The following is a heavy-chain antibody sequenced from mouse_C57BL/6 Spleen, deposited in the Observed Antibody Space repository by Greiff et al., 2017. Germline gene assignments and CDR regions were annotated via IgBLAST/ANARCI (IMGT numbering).Heavy chain of an antibody. CDR1: GYTFTSYW. J-gene: IGHJ2*01. CDR3: ARHTTVVATDY. V-gene: IGHV1-55*01. D-gene: IGHD1-1*01. CDR2: IYPGSGST. Sequence: QVQLQQPGAELVKPGASVKMSCKASGYTFTSYWITWVKQRPGQGLEWIGDIYPGSGSTNYNEKFKSKATLTVDTSSSTAYMQRSRLTSEDSAVYYCARHTTVVATDYWGQGTTLTVSS.